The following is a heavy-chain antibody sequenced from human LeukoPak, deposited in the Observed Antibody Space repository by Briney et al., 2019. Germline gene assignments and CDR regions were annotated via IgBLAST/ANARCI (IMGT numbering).Heavy chain of an antibody. CDR1: GGTFSSYA. J-gene: IGHJ4*02. Sequence: ASVKVSCKASGGTFSSYAISWVRQAPGQGLEWMGGIIPIFGTANYAQKFQGRVTITADESTSTAYMELSSLRSEDTAVYYCARSHIQIWVPAATGYFDYWGQGTLVTVSS. V-gene: IGHV1-69*13. CDR3: ARSHIQIWVPAATGYFDY. D-gene: IGHD2-2*01. CDR2: IIPIFGTA.